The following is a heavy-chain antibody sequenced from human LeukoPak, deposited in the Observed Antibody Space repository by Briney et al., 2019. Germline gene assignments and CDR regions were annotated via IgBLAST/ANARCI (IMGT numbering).Heavy chain of an antibody. CDR2: ISPGGPT. J-gene: IGHJ4*02. CDR3: AKDGAWLRFDD. Sequence: GGSLRLSCAGSGFPFSSHGMNWVRQAPGKGLEWVSGISPGGPTYYADSVKGRFTISRGDYKNTMYLQMKNLRAEGTAVYYCAKDGAWLRFDDWGQGILVTVSS. D-gene: IGHD5-12*01. CDR1: GFPFSSHG. V-gene: IGHV3-23*01.